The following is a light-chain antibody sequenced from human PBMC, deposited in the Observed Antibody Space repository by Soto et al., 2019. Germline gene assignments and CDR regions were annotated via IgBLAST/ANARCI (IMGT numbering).Light chain of an antibody. V-gene: IGKV3-20*01. CDR3: LLYGASPYT. CDR2: GAS. J-gene: IGKJ2*01. Sequence: IVLTQSPGTLSLSPGESATLSCRASQSVNAAHLAWYQQKPGQAPRLLLQGASTRATGIPDRFSGSGSGTDFTLTISKVEPEDFAVYFCLLYGASPYTFGQGTKVEI. CDR1: QSVNAAH.